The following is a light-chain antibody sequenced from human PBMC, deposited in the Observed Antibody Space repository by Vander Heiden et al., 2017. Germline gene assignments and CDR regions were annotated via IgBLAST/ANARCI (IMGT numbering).Light chain of an antibody. CDR3: QVDNSENDRYV. CDR1: QVEGNT. V-gene: IGLV3-21*02. CDR2: NDT. Sequence: SYVLTQPPAASGTPGQTDRIPCWGHQVEGNTVHWYQHPAGQSPALVVYNDTARPSGVPERFAGSRSGNTENLTSVRVEAGDEVDYVGQVDNSENDRYVCGTGT. J-gene: IGLJ1*01.